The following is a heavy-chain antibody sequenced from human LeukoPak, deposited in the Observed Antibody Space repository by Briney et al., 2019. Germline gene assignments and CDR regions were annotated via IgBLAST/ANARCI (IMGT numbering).Heavy chain of an antibody. J-gene: IGHJ3*02. CDR1: GGSLDGYG. CDR2: INWDGGRT. V-gene: IGHV3-20*04. Sequence: PGGPLRLSCAASGGSLDGYGMLWVRQAPGKGLEWVSGINWDGGRTGYADSVKGRFTISRDNAKDSLYLQMNSLRAEDTALYYCVRPRYSSSWYDDAFDIWGQGTMVTVSS. CDR3: VRPRYSSSWYDDAFDI. D-gene: IGHD6-13*01.